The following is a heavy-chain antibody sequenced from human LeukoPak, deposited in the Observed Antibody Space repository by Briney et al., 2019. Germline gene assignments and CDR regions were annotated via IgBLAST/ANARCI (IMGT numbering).Heavy chain of an antibody. V-gene: IGHV4-34*01. CDR3: ASLVVVRGWYYYGMDV. CDR1: GGSFSGYY. CDR2: INHSGST. Sequence: SSETLSLTCAVYGGSFSGYYWSWIRQPPGKGLEWIGEINHSGSTNYNPSLKSRVTISVDTSKNQFSLKLSSVTAADTAVYYCASLVVVRGWYYYGMDVWGQGTTVTVSS. J-gene: IGHJ6*02. D-gene: IGHD3-22*01.